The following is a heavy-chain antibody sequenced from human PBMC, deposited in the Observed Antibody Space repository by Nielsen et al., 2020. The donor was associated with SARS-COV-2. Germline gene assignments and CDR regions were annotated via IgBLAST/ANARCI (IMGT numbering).Heavy chain of an antibody. Sequence: GESLKISCAASGFTFDDYAMHWVRQAPGEGLEWVSGISWNSGSIAYAESVKGRFTISRDNAKNSLYLQMNSLHQGPIGLPPGTLLQEHLWG. CDR3: TLLQEHL. V-gene: IGHV3-9*01. J-gene: IGHJ6*01. CDR2: ISWNSGSI. CDR1: GFTFDDYA.